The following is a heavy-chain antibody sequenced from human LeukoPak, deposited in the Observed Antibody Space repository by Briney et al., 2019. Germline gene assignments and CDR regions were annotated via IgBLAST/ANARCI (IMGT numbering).Heavy chain of an antibody. J-gene: IGHJ4*02. CDR1: GFTFSSYV. D-gene: IGHD1-1*01. CDR2: ISSNGDST. Sequence: GGSLRLSCSASGFTFSSYVMHWVRQAPGKGLEYVSAISSNGDSTYYADSVKGRFTISIDNSQNTLFLQMNSLRVEDTAVYYCAKVDYWSPENYFDSWGQGTLVTVSS. CDR3: AKVDYWSPENYFDS. V-gene: IGHV3-64*04.